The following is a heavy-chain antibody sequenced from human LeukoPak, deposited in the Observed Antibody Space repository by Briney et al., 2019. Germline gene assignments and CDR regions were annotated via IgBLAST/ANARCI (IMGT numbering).Heavy chain of an antibody. CDR3: ARTGLDCTNGVCYPLLHFDY. D-gene: IGHD2-8*01. Sequence: GASVKVSCKASGYTFTSYDINWVRQATGQGLEWMGWMNPNSGNTGYAQKFQGRVTMTRNTSISTAHMELRSLRSEDTAVYYCARTGLDCTNGVCYPLLHFDYWGQGTLVTVSS. J-gene: IGHJ4*02. CDR1: GYTFTSYD. V-gene: IGHV1-8*01. CDR2: MNPNSGNT.